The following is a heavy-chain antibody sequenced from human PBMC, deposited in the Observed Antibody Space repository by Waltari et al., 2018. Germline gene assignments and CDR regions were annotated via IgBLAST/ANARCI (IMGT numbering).Heavy chain of an antibody. J-gene: IGHJ4*02. CDR3: AINPTSWNY. CDR1: GYSFTSYW. Sequence: EVQLVQSGAEVKKPGESLKISCKGSGYSFTSYWIGWVRQMPGKGLEWMGIIYPVDSDTRYSPSFQGQVTISADKSKNTLYLQMNSLRAEDTAVYYCAINPTSWNYWGQGTLVTVSS. V-gene: IGHV5-51*03. D-gene: IGHD1-1*01. CDR2: IYPVDSDT.